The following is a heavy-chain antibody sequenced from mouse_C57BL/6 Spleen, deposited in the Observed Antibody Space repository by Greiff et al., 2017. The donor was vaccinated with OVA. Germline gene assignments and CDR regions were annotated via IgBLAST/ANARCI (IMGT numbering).Heavy chain of an antibody. Sequence: EVQRVESGGDLVKPGGSLKLSCAASGFTFSSYGMSWVRQTPDKRLEWVATISSGGSYTYYPDSVKGRFTISRDNAKNTLYLQMSSLKSEDTAMYYCARQFITTVVATGDWYFDVWGTGTTVTVSS. V-gene: IGHV5-6*01. J-gene: IGHJ1*03. D-gene: IGHD1-1*01. CDR3: ARQFITTVVATGDWYFDV. CDR1: GFTFSSYG. CDR2: ISSGGSYT.